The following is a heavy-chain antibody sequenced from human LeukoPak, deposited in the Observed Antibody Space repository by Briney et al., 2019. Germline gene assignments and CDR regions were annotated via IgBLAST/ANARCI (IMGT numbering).Heavy chain of an antibody. CDR2: FDPEDGET. V-gene: IGHV1-24*01. CDR3: VASSPQNWQAHYY. Sequence: ASVKVSCTVSGYTLSEFSMHWVRQAPGKGLEWMGGFDPEDGETIYTQKFQGRVSMTQDTSTDTAYMELSSLRSEDTAVYYCVASSPQNWQAHYYWGHG. CDR1: GYTLSEFS. J-gene: IGHJ4*01. D-gene: IGHD1-1*01.